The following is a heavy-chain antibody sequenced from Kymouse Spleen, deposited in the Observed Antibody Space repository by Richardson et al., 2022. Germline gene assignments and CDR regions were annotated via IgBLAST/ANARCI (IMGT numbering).Heavy chain of an antibody. J-gene: IGHJ4*02. V-gene: IGHV4-39*01. Sequence: QLQLQESGPGLVKPSETLSLTCTVSGGSISSSSYYWGWIRQPPGKGLEWIGSIYYSGSTYYNPSLKSRVTISVDTSKNQFSLKLSSVTAADTAVYYCAKTTVTTSHFDYWGQGTLVTVSS. D-gene: IGHD4-17*01. CDR1: GGSISSSSYY. CDR3: AKTTVTTSHFDY. CDR2: IYYSGST.